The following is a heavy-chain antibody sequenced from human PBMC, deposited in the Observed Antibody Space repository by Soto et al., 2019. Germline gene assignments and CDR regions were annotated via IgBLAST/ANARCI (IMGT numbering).Heavy chain of an antibody. CDR1: GGSISSGGYY. V-gene: IGHV4-31*03. CDR2: IYYSGST. Sequence: SETLSLTCTVSGGSISSGGYYWSWIRQHPGKGLEWIGYIYYSGSTYYNPSLKSRVTISVDTSKNRFSLKLSSVTAADTAVYYCARDQQNSVFDYWGQGTPVTVSS. J-gene: IGHJ4*02. CDR3: ARDQQNSVFDY. D-gene: IGHD6-13*01.